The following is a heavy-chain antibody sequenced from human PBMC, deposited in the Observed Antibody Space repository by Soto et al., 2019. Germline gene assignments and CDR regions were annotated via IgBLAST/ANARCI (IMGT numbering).Heavy chain of an antibody. D-gene: IGHD6-13*01. Sequence: GGSLRRSCEASGFAFSSYSMKRVRQAPGKGLQWVSFITSSGSAIYYADSVMGRFTISRDDAKNSLYLQMDSLRAEDTAVYYCARDRRIAAAADFYFDSWGQGT. J-gene: IGHJ4*02. V-gene: IGHV3-48*01. CDR3: ARDRRIAAAADFYFDS. CDR1: GFAFSSYS. CDR2: ITSSGSAI.